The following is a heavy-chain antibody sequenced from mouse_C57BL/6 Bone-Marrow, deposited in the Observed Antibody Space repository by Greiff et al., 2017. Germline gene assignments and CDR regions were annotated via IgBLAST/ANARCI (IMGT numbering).Heavy chain of an antibody. CDR3: ARGGFYYSNYEGDY. J-gene: IGHJ2*01. V-gene: IGHV1-81*01. D-gene: IGHD2-5*01. CDR2: IYPRSGNT. CDR1: GYTFTSYG. Sequence: VQGVESGAELARPGASVQLSCKASGYTFTSYGISWVKQRTGQGLEWIGEIYPRSGNTYYNEKFKGKATLTADKSSSTAYMELRSLTSEDSAVYFCARGGFYYSNYEGDYWGQGTTLTVSS.